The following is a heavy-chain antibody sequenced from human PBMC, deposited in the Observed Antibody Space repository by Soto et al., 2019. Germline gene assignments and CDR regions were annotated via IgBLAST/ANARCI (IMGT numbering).Heavy chain of an antibody. Sequence: SETLCLTCTVSGGSIISYDWGWIRQPPGKGLEWIGSIYYSGSTYYNPSLKSRVTISVDTSKNQFSLKLSSVTAADTAVYYCARHVSQATSDAFDIWGQGTMVT. CDR1: GGSIISYD. CDR3: ARHVSQATSDAFDI. V-gene: IGHV4-39*01. CDR2: IYYSGST. D-gene: IGHD6-6*01. J-gene: IGHJ3*02.